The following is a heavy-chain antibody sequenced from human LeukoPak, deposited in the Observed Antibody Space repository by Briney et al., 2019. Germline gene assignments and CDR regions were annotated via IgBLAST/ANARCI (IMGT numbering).Heavy chain of an antibody. CDR2: ISGSGSDT. V-gene: IGHV3-23*01. D-gene: IGHD7-27*01. CDR3: AKLGTYFYFGF. Sequence: PGGSLRLSCAASGFNFSPYGMSWIRQAPGKGLEWVAGISGSGSDTYYADSVKGRFTISRDNFKNTVDLQMNSLRADDTAVYYCAKLGTYFYFGFWGRGTLVTVSS. CDR1: GFNFSPYG. J-gene: IGHJ2*01.